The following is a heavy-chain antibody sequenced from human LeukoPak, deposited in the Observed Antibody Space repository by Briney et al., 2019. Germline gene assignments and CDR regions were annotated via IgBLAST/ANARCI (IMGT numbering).Heavy chain of an antibody. D-gene: IGHD3-22*01. Sequence: PSETLSLTCTVSGGSISSYYWSWIRQPPGKGQEWIAYIYYSGSTNYNPSLKSRVTISIDTSKNQFSLELSSVTAADTAVYYCARFSGYYYGMDVWGQGTTVIVSS. CDR2: IYYSGST. CDR1: GGSISSYY. CDR3: ARFSGYYYGMDV. J-gene: IGHJ6*02. V-gene: IGHV4-59*01.